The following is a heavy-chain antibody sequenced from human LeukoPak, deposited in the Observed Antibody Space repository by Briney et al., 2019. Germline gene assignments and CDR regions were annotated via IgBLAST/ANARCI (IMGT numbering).Heavy chain of an antibody. CDR3: AKEIRQQVDY. CDR1: GFTFSSYA. J-gene: IGHJ4*02. Sequence: GGSLRLSCAASGFTFSSYAMSWVRQAPGKGLEWVSAISGSGGSTYYADSVKGRFTISRDNSKNTLHLQLNSSRAKDTAVYYCAKEIRQQVDYWGQGTLVTVSS. CDR2: ISGSGGST. D-gene: IGHD6-13*01. V-gene: IGHV3-23*01.